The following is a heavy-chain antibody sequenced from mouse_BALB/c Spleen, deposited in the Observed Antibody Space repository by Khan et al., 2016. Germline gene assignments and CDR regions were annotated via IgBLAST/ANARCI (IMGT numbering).Heavy chain of an antibody. Sequence: EVQLQESGPGLVKPSQSLSLTCTVTGYSITSDYAWNWIRQFPGNKLEWMGYLSYSGSTSYNPSLKSRISITRDTSKNQFFLQLNSVTTEDTATFYCARYYYSSSYFDYWGQSTTHTVSS. V-gene: IGHV3-2*02. CDR1: GYSITSDYA. D-gene: IGHD1-1*01. CDR2: LSYSGST. CDR3: ARYYYSSSYFDY. J-gene: IGHJ2*01.